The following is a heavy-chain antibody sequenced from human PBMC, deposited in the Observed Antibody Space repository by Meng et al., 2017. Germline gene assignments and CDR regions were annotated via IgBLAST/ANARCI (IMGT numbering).Heavy chain of an antibody. CDR3: ARVLSSSGWSEIDY. V-gene: IGHV3-21*01. J-gene: IGHJ4*02. D-gene: IGHD6-19*01. CDR1: GFTFSSYS. Sequence: VQLVWSGGGLVKPGGSLRLSCAASGFTFSSYSMNWVRQAPGKGLEWVSSISSSSSYIYYADSVKGRFTISRDNAKNSLYLQMNSLRAEDTAVYYCARVLSSSGWSEIDYWGQGTLVTVSS. CDR2: ISSSSSYI.